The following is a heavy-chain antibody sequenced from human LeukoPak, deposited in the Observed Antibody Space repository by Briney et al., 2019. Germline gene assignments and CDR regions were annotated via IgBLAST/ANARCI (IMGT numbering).Heavy chain of an antibody. V-gene: IGHV4-61*01. J-gene: IGHJ4*02. CDR1: GGSVSSGSYY. Sequence: PSETLSLTCTVSGGSVSSGSYYWGWIRQPPGKGLEWIGYIYYSGSTNYNPSLKSRVTISVDTSKNQFSLKLSSVTAADTAVYYCARVTYYDFWSGYRPGYFDYWGQGTLVTVSS. CDR2: IYYSGST. CDR3: ARVTYYDFWSGYRPGYFDY. D-gene: IGHD3-3*01.